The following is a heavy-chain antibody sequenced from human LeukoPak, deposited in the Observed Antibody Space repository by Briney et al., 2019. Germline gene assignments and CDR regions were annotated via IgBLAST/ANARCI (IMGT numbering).Heavy chain of an antibody. D-gene: IGHD2-2*01. CDR3: ASGSLVVVPAADAFDI. CDR2: IYYSGST. CDR1: GGSISSYY. V-gene: IGHV4-59*08. Sequence: SETLSLTCTVSGGSISSYYWSWIRQPPGKGLEWIGYIYYSGSTNYNPSLKSRVTISVDTSKNQFSLKLSSVTAADTAVYYCASGSLVVVPAADAFDIWGQGTMVTVSS. J-gene: IGHJ3*02.